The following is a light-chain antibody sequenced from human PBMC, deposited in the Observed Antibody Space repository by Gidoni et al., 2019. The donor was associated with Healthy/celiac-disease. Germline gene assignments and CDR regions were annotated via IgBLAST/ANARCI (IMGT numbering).Light chain of an antibody. CDR2: AAS. CDR1: QASSSD. J-gene: IGKJ4*01. Sequence: TQLIQSPSSLSASVGDRVTITCRASQASSSDLAWYQQKPGKAPKLLIYAASTLPSGVPSMSSGSGSGTDFTLTISSLQPEDYATYYCQQLNSYPLLTFGGGTKVEIK. V-gene: IGKV1-9*01. CDR3: QQLNSYPLLT.